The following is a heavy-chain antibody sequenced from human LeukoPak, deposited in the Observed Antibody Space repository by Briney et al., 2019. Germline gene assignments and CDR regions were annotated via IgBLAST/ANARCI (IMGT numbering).Heavy chain of an antibody. CDR2: ITPNSGGT. V-gene: IGHV1-2*02. D-gene: IGHD4-17*01. J-gene: IGHJ6*03. CDR1: GYTFTGYN. CDR3: ARARGFTVTTYYYMDV. Sequence: ASVKLCCNASGYTFTGYNMHWVRHAPGQGHELMGWITPNSGGTNYAQKFQGRVTMTRDTFLSTAYMELSRLRSDDTAVYYCARARGFTVTTYYYMDVWGEGTTVTVSS.